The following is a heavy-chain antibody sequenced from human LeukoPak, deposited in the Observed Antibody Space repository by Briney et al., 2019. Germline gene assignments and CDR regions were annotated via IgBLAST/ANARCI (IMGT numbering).Heavy chain of an antibody. Sequence: GASVKVSCKASGYSFISYGITWVRPAPGQGLEYMGWISAYNGNTNYAQNFQGRVTMTTDTSTSTAYMELKSLRSDDTAVYYCAREEGAPIAAANIWGLGTKVTVSS. CDR1: GYSFISYG. V-gene: IGHV1-18*01. CDR2: ISAYNGNT. CDR3: AREEGAPIAAANI. D-gene: IGHD6-13*01. J-gene: IGHJ3*02.